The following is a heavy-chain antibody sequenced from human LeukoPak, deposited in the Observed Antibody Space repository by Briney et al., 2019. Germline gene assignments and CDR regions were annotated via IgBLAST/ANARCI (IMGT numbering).Heavy chain of an antibody. V-gene: IGHV3-74*01. Sequence: GGSLRLSCAASGFTFSSYWMHWVRQAPGKGLVWVSRINSDGSSTSYADSVKGRFTISRDNAKNTPYLQMNSLRAEDTAVYYCARDPEAYDYVWGSHRYYDYWGQGTLVTVSS. J-gene: IGHJ4*02. CDR2: INSDGSST. D-gene: IGHD3-16*02. CDR1: GFTFSSYW. CDR3: ARDPEAYDYVWGSHRYYDY.